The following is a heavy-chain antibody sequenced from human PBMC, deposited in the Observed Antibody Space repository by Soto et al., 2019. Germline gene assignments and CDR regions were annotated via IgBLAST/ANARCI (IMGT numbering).Heavy chain of an antibody. D-gene: IGHD3-10*01. V-gene: IGHV3-23*01. CDR3: AKGSSDVTMVRGGTICAGIFDY. CDR1: EFRFSNYA. CDR2: ISGNGGRT. J-gene: IGHJ4*02. Sequence: EVQLLESGGGLVQPGGSLILSCAASEFRFSNYAMNWVRQAPGKGLEWVSGISGNGGRTYYADCVRGRFTISRDNSTKTLYMKMKSLRGEGTGVYYCAKGSSDVTMVRGGTICAGIFDYWGQGALVTVSS.